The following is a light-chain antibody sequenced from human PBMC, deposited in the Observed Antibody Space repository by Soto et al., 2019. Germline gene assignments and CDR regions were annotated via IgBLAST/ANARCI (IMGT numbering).Light chain of an antibody. CDR2: GAS. J-gene: IGKJ1*01. Sequence: EIVLTQSPGTLSLSPGERATLSCRASQTFTSGFLAWYQQKPGQAPRLLIYGASSRATGIPDRFSGSGSGTDFPLTISRLEPEDFAVYYCQQYDSSPRTFGQGTKVEIK. CDR3: QQYDSSPRT. CDR1: QTFTSGF. V-gene: IGKV3-20*01.